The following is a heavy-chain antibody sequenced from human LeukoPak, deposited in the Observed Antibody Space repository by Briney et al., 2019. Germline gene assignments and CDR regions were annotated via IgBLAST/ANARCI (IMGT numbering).Heavy chain of an antibody. V-gene: IGHV3-23*01. Sequence: GGSLRLSCAASGFTFSNAWMSWVRQAPGKGLEWVSAISGSGGSTYYADSVKGRFTISRDNSKNTLYLQMNSLRAEDTAVYYCAKDGLRYFDWLAIWGQGTMVTVSS. CDR3: AKDGLRYFDWLAI. CDR1: GFTFSNAW. CDR2: ISGSGGST. D-gene: IGHD3-9*01. J-gene: IGHJ3*02.